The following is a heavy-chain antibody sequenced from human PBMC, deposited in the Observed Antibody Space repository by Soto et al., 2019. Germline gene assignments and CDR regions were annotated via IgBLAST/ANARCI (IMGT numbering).Heavy chain of an antibody. CDR3: AKIDVRTAMVFFDY. CDR1: GDIVSISY. J-gene: IGHJ4*02. V-gene: IGHV4-59*02. CDR2: IYYSGST. Sequence: HSDSLSIARALCGDIVSISYVSGILQTPGKGLEWIGYIYYSGSTNYNPSLTSRVTISVDTSKNQFSLKLSSVTAADTAVYYCAKIDVRTAMVFFDYWVQRTLVTVS. D-gene: IGHD5-18*01.